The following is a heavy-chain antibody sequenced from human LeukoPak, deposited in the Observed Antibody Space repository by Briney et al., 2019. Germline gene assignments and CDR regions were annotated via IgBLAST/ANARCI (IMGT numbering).Heavy chain of an antibody. Sequence: ASVKVSCKASGYTFTSYGISWVRQAPGQGLEWMGWISAYNGNTNYAQKLQGRVTMTTDTSTSTAYMELRSLRSDDTAVCYCARVGETETYYYDSSGYYPPPFDYWGQGTLVTVSS. CDR1: GYTFTSYG. CDR2: ISAYNGNT. J-gene: IGHJ4*02. V-gene: IGHV1-18*01. D-gene: IGHD3-22*01. CDR3: ARVGETETYYYDSSGYYPPPFDY.